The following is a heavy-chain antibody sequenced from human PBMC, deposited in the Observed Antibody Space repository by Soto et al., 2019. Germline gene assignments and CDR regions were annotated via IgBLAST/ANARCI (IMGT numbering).Heavy chain of an antibody. CDR1: GYSISSFYY. CDR3: ARTYDFWSGYRYEYYFDY. Sequence: SETLSLTCAVYGYSISSFYYWGWIRQPPGKGLEWIGSIYHSGSTYYNPSLKSRVTISVDTSKNQFSLKLSSVTAADTAVYYCARTYDFWSGYRYEYYFDYWGQGTLVTVSS. CDR2: IYHSGST. V-gene: IGHV4-38-2*01. J-gene: IGHJ4*02. D-gene: IGHD3-3*01.